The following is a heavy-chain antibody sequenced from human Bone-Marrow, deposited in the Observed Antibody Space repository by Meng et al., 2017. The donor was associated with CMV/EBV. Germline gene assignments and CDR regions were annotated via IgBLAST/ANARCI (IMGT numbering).Heavy chain of an antibody. CDR1: GGSFSGYY. D-gene: IGHD3-16*01. CDR3: ARMAAVLLQPFDP. CDR2: INHSGST. J-gene: IGHJ5*02. Sequence: GSLRLSCAVYGGSFSGYYWSWIRQPPGKGLEWIGEINHSGSTNYNPSLKSRVTISVDTCKNQFSLKLSSVTAADTAVYYCARMAAVLLQPFDPRGQGTLVTVSS. V-gene: IGHV4-34*01.